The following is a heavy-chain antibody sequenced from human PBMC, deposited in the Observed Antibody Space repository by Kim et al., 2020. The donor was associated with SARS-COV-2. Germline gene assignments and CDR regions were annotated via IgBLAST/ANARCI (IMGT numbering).Heavy chain of an antibody. D-gene: IGHD2-15*01. CDR3: ARPHGPRAYWWFDP. J-gene: IGHJ5*02. CDR1: GGSISSSSYY. V-gene: IGHV4-39*01. CDR2: IYYSGST. Sequence: SETLSLTCTVSGGSISSSSYYWGWIRQPPGKGLEWIGSIYYSGSTYYNPSLKSRVTISVDTSKNQFSLKLSSVTAADTAVYYCARPHGPRAYWWFDPWGQGNLVTVSS.